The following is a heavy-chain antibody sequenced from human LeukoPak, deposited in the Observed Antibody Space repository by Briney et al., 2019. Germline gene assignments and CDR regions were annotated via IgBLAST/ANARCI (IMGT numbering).Heavy chain of an antibody. CDR2: MNPNSGST. CDR3: ARDFYTAMETTDFDY. Sequence: GASVKVSCKASGYTFTSYDINWVRQATGQGLEWMGWMNPNSGSTGYAQKFQGRVTMTRNTSISTAYMELSSLGSEDTAVYYCARDFYTAMETTDFDYWGQGTLVTVSS. V-gene: IGHV1-8*01. D-gene: IGHD5-18*01. J-gene: IGHJ4*02. CDR1: GYTFTSYD.